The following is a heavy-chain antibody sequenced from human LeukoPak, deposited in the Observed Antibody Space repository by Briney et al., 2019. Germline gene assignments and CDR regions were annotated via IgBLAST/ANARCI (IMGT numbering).Heavy chain of an antibody. CDR2: IYSAGPT. CDR3: ARDPSIAVTVSSRQGLDY. D-gene: IGHD6-19*01. J-gene: IGHJ4*02. Sequence: PGGSVRLSCAASGFTVSSNHMSWVRQAPGKGLEWVSGIYSAGPTYYADSVKGRFTISRDNSKNTLYLQMNSLRADDTAVHYCARDPSIAVTVSSRQGLDYWGQGTLVTVSS. CDR1: GFTVSSNH. V-gene: IGHV3-66*01.